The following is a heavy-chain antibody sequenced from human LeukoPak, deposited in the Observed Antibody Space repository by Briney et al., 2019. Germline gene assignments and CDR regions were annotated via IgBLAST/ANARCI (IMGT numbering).Heavy chain of an antibody. CDR2: IRYDGSNK. CDR3: AKALPRHIVVVPAAGGLDY. V-gene: IGHV3-30*02. D-gene: IGHD2-2*01. Sequence: GGSLRLSCAASGFTFSSYGMHWVRQAPGKGLEWVAFIRYDGSNKYYADSVKGRFTISRDNSKNTLYLQMNSLGAEDTAVYYCAKALPRHIVVVPAAGGLDYWGQGTLVTVSS. J-gene: IGHJ4*02. CDR1: GFTFSSYG.